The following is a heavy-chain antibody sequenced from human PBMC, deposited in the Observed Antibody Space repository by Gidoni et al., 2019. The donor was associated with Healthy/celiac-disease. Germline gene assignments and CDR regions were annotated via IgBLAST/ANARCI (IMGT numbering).Heavy chain of an antibody. J-gene: IGHJ3*02. Sequence: QVQLVQSGAEVKKPGSSVKVSCKASGGTFSSYAISWGRQAPGQGLEWMGGIIPIFGTANYAQKFQGRVTITADESTSTAYMELSSLRSEDTAVYYWASDKRRARGYDAFDIWGQGTMVTVSS. CDR3: ASDKRRARGYDAFDI. D-gene: IGHD3-10*01. CDR1: GGTFSSYA. V-gene: IGHV1-69*01. CDR2: IIPIFGTA.